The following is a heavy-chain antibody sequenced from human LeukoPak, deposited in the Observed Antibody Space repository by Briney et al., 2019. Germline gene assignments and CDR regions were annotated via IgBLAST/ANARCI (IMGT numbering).Heavy chain of an antibody. CDR1: GFTFSSYW. J-gene: IGHJ4*02. D-gene: IGHD4-17*01. CDR2: IKSDGSST. CDR3: AKAPTTVTPFDS. V-gene: IGHV3-74*01. Sequence: GGSLRLSCAASGFTFSSYWMHWVRQAPGKGLVWVSSIKSDGSSTSYADSVKGRLTISRDNARNTLYLQMNSLRAEDTAVYYCAKAPTTVTPFDSWGQGSLVTVSS.